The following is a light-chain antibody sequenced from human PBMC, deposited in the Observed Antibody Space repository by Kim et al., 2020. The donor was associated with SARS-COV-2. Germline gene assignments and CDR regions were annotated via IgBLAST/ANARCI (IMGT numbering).Light chain of an antibody. CDR2: GAS. J-gene: IGKJ1*01. CDR1: QSVSRSY. V-gene: IGKV3-20*01. CDR3: QQYGSSPGT. Sequence: APGERAPLSCRASQSVSRSYLAWYQQKPGQAPRLLIYGASSRATGIPDRFSGSGSGTDFTLTISRLEPEDFAVYYCQQYGSSPGTFGQGTKVDIK.